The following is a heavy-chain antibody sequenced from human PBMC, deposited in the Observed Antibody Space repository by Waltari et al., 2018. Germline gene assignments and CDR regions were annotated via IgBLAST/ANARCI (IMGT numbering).Heavy chain of an antibody. CDR2: ITPIFGTA. V-gene: IGHV1-69*05. CDR1: GAHFSSYA. Sequence: QVQLVQSGAEVKKPGSSVKVSCKASGAHFSSYALTWVRQAPGQGLEWMGGITPIFGTANDAQKCQGRVTITTDESTSTAYMELSSLRSEDTAVYYCASSITIFGVELYGMDVWGQGTTVTVSS. J-gene: IGHJ6*02. CDR3: ASSITIFGVELYGMDV. D-gene: IGHD3-3*01.